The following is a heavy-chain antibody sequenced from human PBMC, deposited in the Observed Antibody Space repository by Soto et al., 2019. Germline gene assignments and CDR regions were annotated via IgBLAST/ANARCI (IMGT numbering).Heavy chain of an antibody. CDR1: GYTFTSYY. CDR2: INPSGGST. V-gene: IGHV1-46*01. J-gene: IGHJ6*02. Sequence: ASVKVSSKASGYTFTSYYMHGVRQAPGQGLEWMGIINPSGGSTSYAQKFQGRVTMTRDTSTSTVYMELSSLRSEDTAVYYCARRGSGSNPYYYYGMDVWGQGTTVTVSS. D-gene: IGHD3-10*01. CDR3: ARRGSGSNPYYYYGMDV.